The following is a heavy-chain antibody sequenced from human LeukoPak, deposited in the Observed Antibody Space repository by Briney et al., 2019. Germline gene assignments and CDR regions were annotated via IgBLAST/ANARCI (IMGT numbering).Heavy chain of an antibody. V-gene: IGHV4-59*01. J-gene: IGHJ4*02. CDR2: IYYSGST. D-gene: IGHD2-2*01. CDR3: ARGYCSSTSCLHFDD. Sequence: SETLSLTCTVSGGSISGYYWSWIRQPPGKGLEWIGYIYYSGSTNYNPSLKSRVTISVDTSKNQFSLKLSSVTAADTAVYYCARGYCSSTSCLHFDDWGQGTLVTASS. CDR1: GGSISGYY.